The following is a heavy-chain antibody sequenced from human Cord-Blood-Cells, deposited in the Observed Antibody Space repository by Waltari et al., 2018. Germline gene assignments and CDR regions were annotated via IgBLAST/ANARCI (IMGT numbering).Heavy chain of an antibody. CDR1: GFTFSGSA. Sequence: EVQLVESGGGLVQHGGSLKLSCAASGFTFSGSAMPWVRQASGKGLELVCRIRSKANSYATAYAASVKGRFTISRDDSKNTAYLQMNSLKTEETAVYYCTRGNDYGDYWGQGTLVTVSS. V-gene: IGHV3-73*01. D-gene: IGHD2-8*01. CDR2: IRSKANSYAT. J-gene: IGHJ4*02. CDR3: TRGNDYGDY.